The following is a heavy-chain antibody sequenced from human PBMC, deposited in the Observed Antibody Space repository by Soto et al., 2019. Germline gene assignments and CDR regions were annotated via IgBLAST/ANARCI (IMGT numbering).Heavy chain of an antibody. V-gene: IGHV1-69*01. D-gene: IGHD6-13*01. CDR3: ARDHYSSSWSTASYYYYGMDV. CDR2: IVPIFGTA. CDR1: GGTFSSYA. J-gene: IGHJ6*02. Sequence: QVQLVQSGAEVKKPASSVKVSCKASGGTFSSYAISWVRQAPGQGLEWMGGIVPIFGTANYAQKFQGRVTITADESTSTDYMELSSMRSEDTAVYYCARDHYSSSWSTASYYYYGMDVWGQGTTVTVSS.